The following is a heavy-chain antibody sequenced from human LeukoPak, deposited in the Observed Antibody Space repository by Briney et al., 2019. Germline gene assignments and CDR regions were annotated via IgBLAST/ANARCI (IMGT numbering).Heavy chain of an antibody. Sequence: PSETLSLTCAVYGGSFSGYYWSWIRQPPGKGLEWIGEINHSRSTNYNPSLKSRVTISVDTSKNQFSLKLSSVTAADTAVYYCARPGYDSSGYYAWGAFDIWGQGTMVTVSS. CDR2: INHSRST. D-gene: IGHD3-22*01. J-gene: IGHJ3*02. CDR1: GGSFSGYY. CDR3: ARPGYDSSGYYAWGAFDI. V-gene: IGHV4-34*01.